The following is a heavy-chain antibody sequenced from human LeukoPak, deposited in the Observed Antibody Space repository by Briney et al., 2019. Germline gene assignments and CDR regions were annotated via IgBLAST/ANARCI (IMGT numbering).Heavy chain of an antibody. CDR3: ATAIVVVPAATHDDY. Sequence: GGSLRLSCAASGFTFSSYAMSWVRQAPGKGLEWVSAISGSGGSTYYADSVKGRFTISRDNAKNSLYLQMNSLRAEDTAVYYCATAIVVVPAATHDDYWGQGTLVTVSS. V-gene: IGHV3-23*01. D-gene: IGHD2-2*01. J-gene: IGHJ4*02. CDR1: GFTFSSYA. CDR2: ISGSGGST.